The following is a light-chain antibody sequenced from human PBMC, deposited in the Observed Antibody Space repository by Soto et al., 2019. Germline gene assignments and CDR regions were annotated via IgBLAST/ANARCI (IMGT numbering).Light chain of an antibody. Sequence: QSVLTQPPSVSAAPGQNVTISCPGSSSNIGNHYVSWYQHLPGTAPKLLIYDTYKRPSGIPDRIPGSKSGPSATLDMTGLQTGDEADYYCATWDTSLSAGLFGSGTKVTVL. J-gene: IGLJ1*01. CDR1: SSNIGNHY. CDR3: ATWDTSLSAGL. CDR2: DTY. V-gene: IGLV1-51*01.